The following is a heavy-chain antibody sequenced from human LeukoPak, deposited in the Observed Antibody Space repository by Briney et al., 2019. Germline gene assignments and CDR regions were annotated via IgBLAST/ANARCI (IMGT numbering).Heavy chain of an antibody. J-gene: IGHJ5*02. D-gene: IGHD3-3*01. CDR2: ISYDGSNK. Sequence: GGSLRLSCAASGFTFSSYAMHWVRQAPGKGLEWVSVISYDGSNKYYADSVKGRFTISRDNSKNTLYLQMNSLRAEDTAVYYCASLGRTIFGVVTDPLRRWFDPWGQGTLVTVSS. V-gene: IGHV3-30-3*01. CDR1: GFTFSSYA. CDR3: ASLGRTIFGVVTDPLRRWFDP.